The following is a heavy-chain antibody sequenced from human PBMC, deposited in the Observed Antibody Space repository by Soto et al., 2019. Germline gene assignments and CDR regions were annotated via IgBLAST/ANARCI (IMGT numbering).Heavy chain of an antibody. CDR3: ARVQDDFWSGYYDH. J-gene: IGHJ4*02. CDR1: GCTFSSYA. V-gene: IGHV1-69*13. D-gene: IGHD3-3*01. Sequence: EVSLKVSCKASGCTFSSYAISWVLQAPGQGLEWMGGIIPIFGTANYAQKFQGRVTITADESTSTAYMERSSLRSEDTAVYYCARVQDDFWSGYYDHWGQGPLVTVYS. CDR2: IIPIFGTA.